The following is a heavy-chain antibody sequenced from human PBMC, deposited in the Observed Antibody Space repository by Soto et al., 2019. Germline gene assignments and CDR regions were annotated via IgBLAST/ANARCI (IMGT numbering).Heavy chain of an antibody. CDR3: ARTFLGPDLLADSFVDYYYMDV. CDR1: GGSISNFY. J-gene: IGHJ6*03. D-gene: IGHD3-9*01. CDR2: VYYTGST. V-gene: IGHV4-59*08. Sequence: SETLSLTCTVSGGSISNFYWSWIRQPPGKGLEWIGYVYYTGSTSYNPSLKRRVTFSADSSRGQFSLRLNSVTAADTAVYYCARTFLGPDLLADSFVDYYYMDVWGQGTTVTVSS.